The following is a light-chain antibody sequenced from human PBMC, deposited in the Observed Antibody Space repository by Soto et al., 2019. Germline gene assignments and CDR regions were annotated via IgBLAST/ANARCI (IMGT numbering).Light chain of an antibody. V-gene: IGKV3-20*01. Sequence: VLTPSPCTLSLSPGESATLLCRDSQFVSSSYLAWYQQKPGQAPRLLIYGASSRATGIPDRFSGSGSGTDFTLTISRLEPEDFAVYYCQQYGSSPRTFGQGTKVDIK. CDR3: QQYGSSPRT. CDR2: GAS. J-gene: IGKJ1*01. CDR1: QFVSSSY.